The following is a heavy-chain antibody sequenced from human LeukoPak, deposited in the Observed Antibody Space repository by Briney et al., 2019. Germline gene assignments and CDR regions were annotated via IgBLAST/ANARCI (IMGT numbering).Heavy chain of an antibody. J-gene: IGHJ3*02. V-gene: IGHV4-31*02. Sequence: WVRQAPGKGLEWIGFIYYSGSTYYNPSLKSRVTISVDTSKNQFSLKLSSVTAADTAVYYCARDYYDLWSGSRNDAFDIWGQGTMVTVSS. CDR3: ARDYYDLWSGSRNDAFDI. CDR2: IYYSGST. D-gene: IGHD3-3*01.